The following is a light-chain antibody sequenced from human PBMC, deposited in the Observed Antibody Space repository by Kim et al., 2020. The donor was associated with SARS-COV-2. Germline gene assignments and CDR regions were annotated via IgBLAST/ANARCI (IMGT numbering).Light chain of an antibody. Sequence: DIQMTQSPSSLSASVGDRVTITCRASQGIRNDLGWYQQKPGKAPRRLIYAISTLQNGVPSRFSGGGSWTEFTLTISSLQPEDVATYYCLHYSGFPFAFGPGTKVDIK. CDR2: AIS. CDR3: LHYSGFPFA. J-gene: IGKJ3*01. V-gene: IGKV1-17*01. CDR1: QGIRND.